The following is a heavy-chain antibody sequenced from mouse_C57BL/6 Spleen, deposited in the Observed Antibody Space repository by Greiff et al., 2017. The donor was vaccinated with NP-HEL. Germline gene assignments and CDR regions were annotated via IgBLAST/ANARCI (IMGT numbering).Heavy chain of an antibody. CDR3: ARSAYYSNSDGY. CDR2: IYPGSGST. V-gene: IGHV1-55*01. J-gene: IGHJ2*01. D-gene: IGHD2-5*01. Sequence: QVQLQQPGAELVKPGASVKMSCKASGYTFTSYWITWVKQRPGQGLEWIGDIYPGSGSTNYNEKFKSKATLTVDTSSSTAYMQLSSLTSETSAVSSCARSAYYSNSDGYWGQGTTLTVSS. CDR1: GYTFTSYW.